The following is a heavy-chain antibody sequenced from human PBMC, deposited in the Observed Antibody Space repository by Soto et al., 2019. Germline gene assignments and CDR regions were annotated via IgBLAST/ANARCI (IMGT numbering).Heavy chain of an antibody. CDR3: ARDSDLLPQDYYGMDV. V-gene: IGHV1-18*04. CDR1: GYTFTSYG. J-gene: IGHJ6*02. Sequence: ASVKVSCKASGYTFTSYGISWVRQAPGQGLEWMGWISAYNGNTNYAQKLQGRVTMTTDTSTSTAYMELRSLRSDDTAVYYCARDSDLLPQDYYGMDVWGQGTTVTVSS. D-gene: IGHD2-15*01. CDR2: ISAYNGNT.